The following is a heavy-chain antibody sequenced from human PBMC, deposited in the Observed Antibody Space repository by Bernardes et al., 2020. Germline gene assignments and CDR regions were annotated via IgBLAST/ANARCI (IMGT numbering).Heavy chain of an antibody. CDR3: AKDVNSWGAPYYFDS. Sequence: GGSLRLSCAVSGFTFINYAMSWVRQAPGKGLEWVSHISWSGGTTYYADSVKGRFTISRDNSKKTLNLQMNSLRAEDTAVYYCAKDVNSWGAPYYFDSWGQGTLVTVSS. CDR2: ISWSGGTT. J-gene: IGHJ4*02. V-gene: IGHV3-23*01. D-gene: IGHD6-13*01. CDR1: GFTFINYA.